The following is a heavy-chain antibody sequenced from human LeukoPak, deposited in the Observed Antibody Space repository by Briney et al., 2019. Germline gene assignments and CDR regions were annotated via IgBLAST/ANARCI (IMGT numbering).Heavy chain of an antibody. CDR3: ASFTVTRYYFDY. CDR1: GESFSSYY. V-gene: IGHV4-34*01. D-gene: IGHD4-17*01. Sequence: SETLSLTCAVYGESFSSYYWSWIRQPPGKGLEWIGEINNSGSTNYNTSLKSRVTISVDTSKNQFSLRLNSVTAADTAVYYCASFTVTRYYFDYWGQGTLVTVSS. J-gene: IGHJ4*02. CDR2: INNSGST.